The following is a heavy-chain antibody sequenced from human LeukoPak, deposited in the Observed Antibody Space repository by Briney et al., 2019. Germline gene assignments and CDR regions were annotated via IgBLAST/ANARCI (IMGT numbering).Heavy chain of an antibody. CDR3: APSFVVGGD. D-gene: IGHD3-16*01. CDR1: GYTFPSFY. CDR2: INPKTGGT. Sequence: ASVNVSFKASGYTFPSFYLHWVRQAPGQGLEWMGWINPKTGGTKYLHKFEGRVTMTRDTSTSTAFMELSGLTSDDTAVYYCAPSFVVGGDWGQGTLVIVSS. J-gene: IGHJ4*02. V-gene: IGHV1-2*07.